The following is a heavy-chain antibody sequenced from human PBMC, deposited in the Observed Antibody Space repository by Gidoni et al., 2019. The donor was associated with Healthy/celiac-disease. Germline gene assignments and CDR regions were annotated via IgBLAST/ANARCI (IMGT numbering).Heavy chain of an antibody. CDR3: ATDSSGWFERYYYGMDV. J-gene: IGHJ6*02. V-gene: IGHV1-69*01. CDR2: IIPIFGTA. D-gene: IGHD6-19*01. Sequence: QVQLVQSGAEVKKPGSSVKVSCKASGGTFSSYAISWVRQAPGQGLEWMGGIIPIFGTANYAQKFQGRVTITADESPSTAYMELSSLRSEDTAVYYCATDSSGWFERYYYGMDVWGQGTTVTVSS. CDR1: GGTFSSYA.